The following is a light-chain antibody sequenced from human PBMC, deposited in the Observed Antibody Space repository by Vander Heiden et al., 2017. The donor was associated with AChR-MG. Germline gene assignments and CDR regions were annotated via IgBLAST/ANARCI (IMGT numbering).Light chain of an antibody. J-gene: IGKJ1*01. CDR3: QQYNNGPYVT. Sequence: EIVMTQSPATLSVSPGERATLSCRASQSVSSNLAWYQQKPGQAPRLLSYGASTRATGIPARFSGSGSGTEFTLTISSLQSEDFAVYDCQQYNNGPYVTFGQGTKVEIK. CDR2: GAS. CDR1: QSVSSN. V-gene: IGKV3-15*01.